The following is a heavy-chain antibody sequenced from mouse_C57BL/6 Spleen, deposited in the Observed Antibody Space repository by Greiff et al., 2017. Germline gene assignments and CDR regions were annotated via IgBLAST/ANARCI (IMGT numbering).Heavy chain of an antibody. J-gene: IGHJ4*01. CDR3: ASSGAQATNYAMDY. CDR2: INPNNGGT. CDR1: GYTFTDYN. D-gene: IGHD3-2*02. Sequence: EVQLQQSGPELVKPGASVKIPCKASGYTFTDYNMDWVKQSHGKSLEWIGDINPNNGGTIYNQKFKGKATLTVDKSSSTAYMELRSLTSEDTAVYSCASSGAQATNYAMDYWGQGTSVTVSS. V-gene: IGHV1-18*01.